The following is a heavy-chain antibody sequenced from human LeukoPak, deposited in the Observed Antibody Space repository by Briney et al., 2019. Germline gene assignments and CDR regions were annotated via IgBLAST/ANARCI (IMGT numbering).Heavy chain of an antibody. V-gene: IGHV3-48*03. CDR3: AKDSGPRQQLVLR. CDR2: IGPSGTAI. J-gene: IGHJ4*02. CDR1: GFTFSSYA. Sequence: LAGGSLRLSCAASGFTFSSYAMNWVRQAPGRGLEWVSYIGPSGTAIYYADSVKGRFTISRDNAKNSLYLQMNSLRAEDTALYYCAKDSGPRQQLVLRWGQGTLVTVSS. D-gene: IGHD6-13*01.